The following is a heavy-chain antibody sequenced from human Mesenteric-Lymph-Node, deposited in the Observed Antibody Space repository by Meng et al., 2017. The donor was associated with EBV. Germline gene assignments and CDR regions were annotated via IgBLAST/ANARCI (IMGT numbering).Heavy chain of an antibody. J-gene: IGHJ4*02. CDR2: IYYSGST. D-gene: IGHD2-15*01. V-gene: IGHV4-61*01. CDR1: GGSVSSGSYY. Sequence: QVQLQESGPGRVKPSETLSLTCTVSGGSVSSGSYYWTWIRQPPGKGLEWIGYIYYSGSTNYNPSLKSRVTISVDTSKNQFSLKLSSVTAADTAVYYCARVASRAVGVDYWGQGTLVTVSS. CDR3: ARVASRAVGVDY.